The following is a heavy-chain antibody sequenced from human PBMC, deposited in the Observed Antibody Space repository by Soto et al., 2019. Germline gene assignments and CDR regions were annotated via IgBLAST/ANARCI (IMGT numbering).Heavy chain of an antibody. Sequence: SETLSLTCTVSGGSISSSSYYWGWIRQPPGKGLEWIGSIYYSGSTYNNPSLKSRVTISVDTSKNQFSLRLTSVTAADTAVYYCAIHYGVYTARFDPWGRGTLVTVSS. CDR1: GGSISSSSYY. V-gene: IGHV4-39*01. CDR2: IYYSGST. CDR3: AIHYGVYTARFDP. J-gene: IGHJ5*02. D-gene: IGHD4-17*01.